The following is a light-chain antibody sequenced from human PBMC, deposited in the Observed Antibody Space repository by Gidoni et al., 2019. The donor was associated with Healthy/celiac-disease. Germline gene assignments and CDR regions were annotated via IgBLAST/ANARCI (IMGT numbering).Light chain of an antibody. J-gene: IGKJ2*01. CDR2: GAS. CDR3: QQYGSSPRT. V-gene: IGKV3-20*01. Sequence: EIVLTHSPGTLSLSPGERATLSCRASQSVSSSYLAWYQQKPGQAPRLLIYGASSRATGIPDRFSGSGYGTDFTLTISRLEPEDFAVYYCQQYGSSPRTFGQGTKLEIK. CDR1: QSVSSSY.